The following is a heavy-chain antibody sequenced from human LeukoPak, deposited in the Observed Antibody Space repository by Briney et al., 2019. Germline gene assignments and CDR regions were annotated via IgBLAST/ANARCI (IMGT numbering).Heavy chain of an antibody. CDR2: IIRIRSNI. V-gene: IGHV3-21*01. Sequence: GGSMRLSSAASGFTFSSYSMNWVRQAPGKGLEWVASIIRIRSNIYYADSVKGRFTISRDNAKNSLYRQMNSLRAEDTAVYYCARGDYCSSTSCHLDAFDIWGQGTMVTVSS. CDR3: ARGDYCSSTSCHLDAFDI. CDR1: GFTFSSYS. J-gene: IGHJ3*02. D-gene: IGHD2-2*01.